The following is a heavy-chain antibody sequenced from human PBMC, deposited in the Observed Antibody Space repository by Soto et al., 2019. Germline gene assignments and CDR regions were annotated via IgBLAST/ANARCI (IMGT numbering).Heavy chain of an antibody. D-gene: IGHD6-25*01. V-gene: IGHV3-30-3*01. CDR1: GFTFSSYA. Sequence: PGGSLRLSCAASGFTFSSYAMHWVRQAPGKGLEWVAVISYDGSNKSYADSVKGRFTISRDNSKNTLYLQMNSLRAEDTAVYYRARDYGFAVFCSGGFDYWGQGTLVTVSS. J-gene: IGHJ4*02. CDR2: ISYDGSNK. CDR3: ARDYGFAVFCSGGFDY.